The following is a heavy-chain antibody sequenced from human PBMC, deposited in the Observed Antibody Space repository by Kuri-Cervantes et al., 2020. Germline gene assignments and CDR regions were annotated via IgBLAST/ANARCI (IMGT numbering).Heavy chain of an antibody. J-gene: IGHJ6*02. CDR3: ARDLGVGAHYYYYYGMDV. CDR1: GFTFSRYW. V-gene: IGHV3-7*01. Sequence: GESLKISCAASGFTFSRYWMSWVRQAPGKGLEWVANIKEDGSEKYYVDSVKGRFTISRDNAKKSLYLQMNSLRAEDTAVYYCARDLGVGAHYYYYYGMDVWGQGTTVTVSS. D-gene: IGHD1-26*01. CDR2: IKEDGSEK.